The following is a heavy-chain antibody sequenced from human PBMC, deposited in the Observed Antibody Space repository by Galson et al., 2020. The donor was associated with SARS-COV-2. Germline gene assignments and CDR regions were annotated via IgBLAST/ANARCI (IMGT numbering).Heavy chain of an antibody. CDR1: GGSFSGYY. Sequence: SETLSLTCAVYGGSFSGYYWSWIRQPPGKGLEWIGEIIHTRNTNYNPSLKSRVSISVDTSKKQFSLKLSSVTAADTAVYYCARGRKLVAAHDGFDIWGQGTMVTVSS. CDR2: IIHTRNT. D-gene: IGHD2-15*01. CDR3: ARGRKLVAAHDGFDI. J-gene: IGHJ3*02. V-gene: IGHV4-34*01.